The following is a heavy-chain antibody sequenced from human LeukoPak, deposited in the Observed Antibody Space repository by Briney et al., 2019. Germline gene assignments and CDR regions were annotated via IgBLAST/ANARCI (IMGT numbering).Heavy chain of an antibody. V-gene: IGHV3-23*01. D-gene: IGHD3-22*01. Sequence: PGGSLRLSCAASGFTFSSYAMSWVRQAPGKGLEWVSAISGSGGSTYYADSVKGRFTISRDNSKNMLYLQMNSLRAEDTAVYYCAKIRLVVVITTGFDYWGQGTLVTVSS. J-gene: IGHJ4*02. CDR2: ISGSGGST. CDR3: AKIRLVVVITTGFDY. CDR1: GFTFSSYA.